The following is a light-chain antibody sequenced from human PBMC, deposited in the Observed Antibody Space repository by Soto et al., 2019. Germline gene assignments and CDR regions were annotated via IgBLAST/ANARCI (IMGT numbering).Light chain of an antibody. CDR1: QSVSSSY. V-gene: IGKV3-20*01. Sequence: EIVLTQSPGTLSLSPGERATLSCRASQSVSSSYLAWYQQKPGQAPRFLIYGTSSRATGIPARFTGSGSGTEFTLTISSLQSEDFAVYYCHQYYDWPPWTFGQGTKVDI. J-gene: IGKJ1*01. CDR2: GTS. CDR3: HQYYDWPPWT.